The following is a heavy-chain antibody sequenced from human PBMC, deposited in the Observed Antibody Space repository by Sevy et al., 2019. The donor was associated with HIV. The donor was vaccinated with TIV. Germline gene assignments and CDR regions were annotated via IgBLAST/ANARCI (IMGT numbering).Heavy chain of an antibody. D-gene: IGHD2-2*01. Sequence: ASVKVSCKASGYTFSDHYLHWVRQAPGQGLQWMGWINPITGTTEYAQKFQGRVTMTRDTSTNTVFMELSRLLSDDTATYYCTRKYCSATSCSYFDLWGRGTLVTVSS. J-gene: IGHJ4*02. CDR3: TRKYCSATSCSYFDL. CDR2: INPITGTT. CDR1: GYTFSDHY. V-gene: IGHV1-2*02.